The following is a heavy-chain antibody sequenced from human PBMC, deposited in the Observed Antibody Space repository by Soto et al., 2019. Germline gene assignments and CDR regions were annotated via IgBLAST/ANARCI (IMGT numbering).Heavy chain of an antibody. CDR3: ARDRGYCSGGRCSSDWFDP. D-gene: IGHD2-15*01. CDR2: ISAYSAKT. CDR1: GYTFISYA. Sequence: GASVKVSCKASGYTFISYAISWVRQAPGQGLEWMGWISAYSAKTNYAQKLRGRVTMTTDTSTSTAYMELRSLRSDDTAVYYCARDRGYCSGGRCSSDWFDPWGQGTLVTVSS. V-gene: IGHV1-18*04. J-gene: IGHJ5*02.